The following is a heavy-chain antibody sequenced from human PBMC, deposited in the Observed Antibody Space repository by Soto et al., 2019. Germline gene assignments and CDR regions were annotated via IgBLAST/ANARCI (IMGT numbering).Heavy chain of an antibody. Sequence: ASVKVSCKASGYTFTSYAMHWVRQAPGQRLEWMGWINAGNGNTKYSQKFQGRVTITRDTSASTAYMELSSLRSEDTAVYYCARERGAHDFSDYGMDVWGQGTTVTVSS. J-gene: IGHJ6*02. CDR1: GYTFTSYA. CDR2: INAGNGNT. V-gene: IGHV1-3*01. D-gene: IGHD3-3*01. CDR3: ARERGAHDFSDYGMDV.